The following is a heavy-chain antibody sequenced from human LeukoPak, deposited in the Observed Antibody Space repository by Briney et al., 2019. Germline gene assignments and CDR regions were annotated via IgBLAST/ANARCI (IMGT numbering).Heavy chain of an antibody. CDR2: INPNSGGT. J-gene: IGHJ4*02. V-gene: IGHV1-2*02. CDR1: GYTFTGYY. D-gene: IGHD3-10*01. CDR3: ARYGSGSRATLGY. Sequence: ASVKVSCKTSGYTFTGYYMHWVRQAPGQGLEWMGWINPNSGGTNYAQKFQGRVTMTRDTSISTAYMELSRLRSDDTAVYYCARYGSGSRATLGYWGQGTLVTVSS.